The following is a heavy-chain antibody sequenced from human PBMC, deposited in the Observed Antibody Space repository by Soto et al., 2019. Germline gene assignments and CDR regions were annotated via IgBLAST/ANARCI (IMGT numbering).Heavy chain of an antibody. Sequence: GGSLRLSCAASGFTFSSYAMSWVRQAPGRGLEWVSAISGGGGSTYYADSVKGRFTISRDNSKNTLFLQMSSLIAEDTAIYYCAKDRTAAGVTVRFDPWGQGTLVTVSS. CDR3: AKDRTAAGVTVRFDP. CDR2: ISGGGGST. CDR1: GFTFSSYA. J-gene: IGHJ5*02. V-gene: IGHV3-23*01. D-gene: IGHD6-13*01.